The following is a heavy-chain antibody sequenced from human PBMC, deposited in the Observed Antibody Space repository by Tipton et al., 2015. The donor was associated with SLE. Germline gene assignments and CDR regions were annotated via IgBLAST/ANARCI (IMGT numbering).Heavy chain of an antibody. CDR3: AKAGDTMIVVD. Sequence: TLSLTCTVSGGSVSSNSYYWGWIRQPPGKGLEWIGDVYYSGSSFYNPSLKSRVTISVDTSKNQFSLRLSSVTAADTAVYYCAKAGDTMIVVDWGQEILVTVSS. CDR1: GGSVSSNSYY. J-gene: IGHJ4*02. D-gene: IGHD3-22*01. CDR2: VYYSGSS. V-gene: IGHV4-39*07.